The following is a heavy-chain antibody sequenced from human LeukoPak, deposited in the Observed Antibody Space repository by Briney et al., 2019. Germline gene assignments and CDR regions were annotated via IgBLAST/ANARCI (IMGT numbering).Heavy chain of an antibody. Sequence: ASVKVSCKASGYTFTSYGISWVRQAPGQGLEWMGGIIPIFGTANYAQKFQGRVTITADESTSTAYMELSSLRSEDTAVYYCARGTTGARDRFDYWGQGTLVTVSS. CDR3: ARGTTGARDRFDY. V-gene: IGHV1-69*13. CDR1: GYTFTSYG. CDR2: IIPIFGTA. J-gene: IGHJ4*02. D-gene: IGHD1-26*01.